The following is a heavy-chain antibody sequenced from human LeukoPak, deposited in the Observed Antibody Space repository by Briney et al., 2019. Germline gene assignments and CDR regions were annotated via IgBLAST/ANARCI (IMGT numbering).Heavy chain of an antibody. Sequence: PGGSLRLSCAASGFTFSSYAMGWVRQAPGKGLEWVSAISGNGERTYYADSEKGRLTISRDNSKNTLYLQMNSLRADDTAVYYCAKGMGATIVYYYYAMDVWGQGTTVTVSS. CDR3: AKGMGATIVYYYYAMDV. V-gene: IGHV3-23*01. D-gene: IGHD1-26*01. CDR1: GFTFSSYA. J-gene: IGHJ6*02. CDR2: ISGNGERT.